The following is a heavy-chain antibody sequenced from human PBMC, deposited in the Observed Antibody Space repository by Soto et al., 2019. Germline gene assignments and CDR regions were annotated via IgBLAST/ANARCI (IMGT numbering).Heavy chain of an antibody. V-gene: IGHV5-51*01. CDR3: ARLNRPEAGFVNYMDV. CDR1: GYSFTTYW. J-gene: IGHJ6*03. D-gene: IGHD3-3*01. CDR2: VYPGDSDT. Sequence: PGESLKISCEGSGYSFTTYWIAWVRQMPGKGLEWMGIVYPGDSDTRYSPSFQGQVTISADKSITTAYLQWSSLKALDTAVYYCARLNRPEAGFVNYMDVWGKGTTVTVSS.